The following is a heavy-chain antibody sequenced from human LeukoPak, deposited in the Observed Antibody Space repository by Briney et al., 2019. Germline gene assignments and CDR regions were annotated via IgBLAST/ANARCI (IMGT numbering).Heavy chain of an antibody. CDR3: ARRGFDY. V-gene: IGHV1-2*06. CDR1: GYTFTGHY. Sequence: ASVKVSCKASGYTFTGHYIHWIRQTAQQGLEWMGRINPSSGVTYVVQKFQDRVTMTRDKSNSTAFMEMSGLRSDDTAVYYCARRGFDYWGQGTLVTVSS. CDR2: INPSSGVT. J-gene: IGHJ4*02.